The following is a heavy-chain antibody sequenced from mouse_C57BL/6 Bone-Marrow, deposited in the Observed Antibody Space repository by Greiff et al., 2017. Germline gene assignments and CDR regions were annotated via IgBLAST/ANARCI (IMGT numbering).Heavy chain of an antibody. CDR2: IDPENGDT. CDR3: SPGGVATDDFDY. CDR1: GFNINDDY. J-gene: IGHJ2*01. D-gene: IGHD1-1*01. Sequence: EVQLQQSGAELVRPGASVKLSCTASGFNINDDYMHWVKQRPDQGLEWIGWIDPENGDTEYASKFQGTATITADTSSNTAYLQLSSLTSEDTAVYSCSPGGVATDDFDYWGQGTTLTVSS. V-gene: IGHV14-4*01.